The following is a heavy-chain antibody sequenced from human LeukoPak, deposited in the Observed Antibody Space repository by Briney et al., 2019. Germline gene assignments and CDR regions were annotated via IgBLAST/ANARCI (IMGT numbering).Heavy chain of an antibody. CDR3: ARIGYSSSSLDY. D-gene: IGHD6-6*01. CDR1: GFTFGNYW. J-gene: IGHJ4*02. Sequence: GGSLRLSCAASGFTFGNYWMTWVRQAPGKGLEWVANIKQDGSVKYYVDSVKGRFTISRDNAKSFLQMNSLRVEDTAVYYCARIGYSSSSLDYWGQGTLVTVSS. CDR2: IKQDGSVK. V-gene: IGHV3-7*01.